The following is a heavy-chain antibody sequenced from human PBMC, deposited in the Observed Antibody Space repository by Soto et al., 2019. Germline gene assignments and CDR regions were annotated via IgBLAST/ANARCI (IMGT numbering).Heavy chain of an antibody. CDR3: ARGNFDY. Sequence: PSATLSLTCTVSGGSISSYYWSWIRQPPGKGLEWIGYIYYSGSTNYNPSLKSRVTISVDTSKNQFSLKLSSVTAADTAVYYCARGNFDYLGQGTLVTVSS. CDR1: GGSISSYY. J-gene: IGHJ4*02. CDR2: IYYSGST. V-gene: IGHV4-59*08.